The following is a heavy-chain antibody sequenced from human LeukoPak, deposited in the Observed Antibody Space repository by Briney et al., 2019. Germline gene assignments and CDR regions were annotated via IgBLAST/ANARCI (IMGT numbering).Heavy chain of an antibody. D-gene: IGHD4-23*01. CDR3: AKNASTVVTPGGWFDP. J-gene: IGHJ5*02. CDR2: IYYSGST. CDR1: GGSISSRSYY. V-gene: IGHV4-39*01. Sequence: SETLSLTCTVSGGSISSRSYYWGWIHQPPGKGLEWIGSIYYSGSTYYNPSLKSRVTISVDTSKNQFSLRLSSVTAADTAVYYCAKNASTVVTPGGWFDPWGQGTLVTVSS.